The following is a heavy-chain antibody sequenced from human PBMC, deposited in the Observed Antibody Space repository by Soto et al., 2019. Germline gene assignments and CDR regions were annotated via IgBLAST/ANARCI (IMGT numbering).Heavy chain of an antibody. CDR1: GYRFTSYW. Sequence: PGESLKISCKGSGYRFTSYWIGWVRQMPGKGLEWMGIIYPGDSDTRYSPSFQGQVTISADKSISTAYLQWSSLKASDTAMYYCARDAGDSSGYYYGPFDYWGQGTLVTVSS. V-gene: IGHV5-51*01. J-gene: IGHJ4*02. CDR3: ARDAGDSSGYYYGPFDY. D-gene: IGHD3-22*01. CDR2: IYPGDSDT.